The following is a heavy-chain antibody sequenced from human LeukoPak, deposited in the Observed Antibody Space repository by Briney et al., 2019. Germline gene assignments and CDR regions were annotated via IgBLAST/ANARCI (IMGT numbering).Heavy chain of an antibody. D-gene: IGHD3-9*01. CDR2: IKSKADGGTA. J-gene: IGHJ4*02. CDR3: TTLRYFDWLLSYYFDF. CDR1: GFTFSSYE. V-gene: IGHV3-15*01. Sequence: PGGSLRLSCAASGFTFSSYEMNWVRQAPGKGLEWVGRIKSKADGGTADYAAPVKGRFTISRDDSQNTLYLQMNSLKSENTAVYYCTTLRYFDWLLSYYFDFWGQGTLVTVSS.